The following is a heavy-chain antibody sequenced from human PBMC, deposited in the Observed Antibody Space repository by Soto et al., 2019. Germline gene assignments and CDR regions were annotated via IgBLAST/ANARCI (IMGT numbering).Heavy chain of an antibody. D-gene: IGHD2-2*01. CDR2: ISGSGGST. J-gene: IGHJ6*03. CDR3: AKNWVCSSTSCPNMDV. Sequence: GGSLRLSCAASGFTFSSYAMSWVRQAPGKGLEWVSAISGSGGSTYYADSVKGRFTISRDNSKNTLYLQMNSLRAEDTAVYYCAKNWVCSSTSCPNMDVWGKGTTVTVSS. CDR1: GFTFSSYA. V-gene: IGHV3-23*01.